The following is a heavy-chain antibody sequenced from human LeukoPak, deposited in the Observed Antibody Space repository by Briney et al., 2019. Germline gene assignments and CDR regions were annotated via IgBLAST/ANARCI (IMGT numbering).Heavy chain of an antibody. D-gene: IGHD3-22*01. Sequence: ASVKVSCKASGYSFSDYYLHWVRQAPGQGLEWMGGIIPIFGTANYAQKFQGRVTITTDESTSTAYMELSSLRSEDTAVYYCTRGYDSSGSLLGDWGQGTLVTVSS. V-gene: IGHV1-69*05. CDR2: IIPIFGTA. CDR3: TRGYDSSGSLLGD. J-gene: IGHJ4*02. CDR1: GYSFSDYY.